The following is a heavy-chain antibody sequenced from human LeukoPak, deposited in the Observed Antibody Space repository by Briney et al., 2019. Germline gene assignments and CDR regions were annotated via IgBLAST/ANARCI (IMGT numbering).Heavy chain of an antibody. J-gene: IGHJ1*01. CDR1: GFTFSSYA. V-gene: IGHV3-23*01. CDR2: ISGSGGST. D-gene: IGHD3-10*01. Sequence: GGSLRLSCAASGFTFSSYAMSWVRQAPGKGLEWVSAISGSGGSTYYADSVKGRFTISRDNSKNTLYLQMNSLRAEDTAVYYCAKAGTFFQGVIITFRSYAEYFQHWGQGTLVTVSS. CDR3: AKAGTFFQGVIITFRSYAEYFQH.